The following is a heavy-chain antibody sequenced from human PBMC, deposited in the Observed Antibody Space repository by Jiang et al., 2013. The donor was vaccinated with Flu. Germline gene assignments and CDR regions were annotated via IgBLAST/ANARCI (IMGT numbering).Heavy chain of an antibody. D-gene: IGHD6-19*01. J-gene: IGHJ5*02. V-gene: IGHV1-3*01. Sequence: SGAEVKKPGASVKVSCKASGYTFTSYAMHWVRQAPGQRLEWMGWINAGNGNTKYSQKFQGRVTITRDTSASTAYMELSSLRSEDTAVYYCARLRIAVAGWLDPWGQGTLVTVSS. CDR2: INAGNGNT. CDR1: GYTFTSYA. CDR3: ARLRIAVAGWLDP.